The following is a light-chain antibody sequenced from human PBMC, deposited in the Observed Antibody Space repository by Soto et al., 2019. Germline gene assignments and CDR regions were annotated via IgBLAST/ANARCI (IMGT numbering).Light chain of an antibody. CDR2: DAS. Sequence: EIVLTQSPGTLSLSPGERATLSCRASQSVSSTYLAWYQQKPGQAPRLLIYDASTRATGIPARFSGSGSGTEFTLTISSPQSEDFAVYYCQQYNNWPLSFGQGTKVDIK. CDR3: QQYNNWPLS. J-gene: IGKJ1*01. V-gene: IGKV3-15*01. CDR1: QSVSSTY.